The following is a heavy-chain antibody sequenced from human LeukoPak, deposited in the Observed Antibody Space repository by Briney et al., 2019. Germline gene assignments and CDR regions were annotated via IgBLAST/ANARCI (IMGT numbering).Heavy chain of an antibody. D-gene: IGHD3-10*01. CDR3: VKERNYYGSGSVYFDY. J-gene: IGHJ4*02. CDR2: ISWNSGAM. CDR1: GFRFDDCD. V-gene: IGHV3-9*01. Sequence: GGSLRLSCAASGFRFDDCDMHWVRQVPGKGLEWVSSISWNSGAMGYADSVKGRFTISRDNANNSLYLHMNSLRQDDTAFYYCVKERNYYGSGSVYFDYWGQGTLVTVSS.